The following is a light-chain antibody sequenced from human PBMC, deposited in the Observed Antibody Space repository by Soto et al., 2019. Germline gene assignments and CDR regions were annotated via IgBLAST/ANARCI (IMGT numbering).Light chain of an antibody. CDR3: CSYAGSSTYVV. CDR2: EVS. J-gene: IGLJ2*01. Sequence: QSALTQPASVSGSPGQSITISFTGTSSDVGSYNLVSWYQQHPGNAPKLMIYEVSKRPSGVSNRFSGSKSGNTASLTISGLQAEDEADYYCCSYAGSSTYVVFGGGTKLTVL. CDR1: SSDVGSYNL. V-gene: IGLV2-23*02.